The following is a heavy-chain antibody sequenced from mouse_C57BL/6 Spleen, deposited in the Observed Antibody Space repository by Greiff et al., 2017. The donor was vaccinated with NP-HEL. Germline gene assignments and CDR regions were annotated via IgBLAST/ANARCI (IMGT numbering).Heavy chain of an antibody. Sequence: VQLQQSGAELVRPGASVTLSCKASGYTFTDYEMHWVKQTPVHGLEWIGAIDPETGGTAYNQKFKGKAILTADKSSSTAYMELRSLTSEDSAVYYCTRMRTMVTTGPDYWRQGTTLTVSS. V-gene: IGHV1-15*01. CDR1: GYTFTDYE. CDR3: TRMRTMVTTGPDY. D-gene: IGHD2-2*01. J-gene: IGHJ2*01. CDR2: IDPETGGT.